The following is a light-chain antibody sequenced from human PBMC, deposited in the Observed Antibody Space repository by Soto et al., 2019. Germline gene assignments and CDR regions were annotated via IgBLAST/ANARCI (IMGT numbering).Light chain of an antibody. Sequence: EIVMTQSPATLSVSPGERATLSCRASQSVSSNLAWYQQKPGQAPRLLIYGASTRATGIPARVSGSGSGTEFTLTSSSLQCEDFAVYYCQQYNNWPPITFGQGTRLEIK. CDR2: GAS. CDR1: QSVSSN. V-gene: IGKV3-15*01. J-gene: IGKJ5*01. CDR3: QQYNNWPPIT.